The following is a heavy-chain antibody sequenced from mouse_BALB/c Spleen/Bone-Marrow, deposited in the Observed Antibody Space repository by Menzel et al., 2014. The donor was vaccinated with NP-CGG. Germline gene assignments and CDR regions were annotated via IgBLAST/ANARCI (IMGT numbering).Heavy chain of an antibody. J-gene: IGHJ2*01. D-gene: IGHD1-1*01. V-gene: IGHV7-3*02. CDR1: GFTFTDYY. Sequence: EVKLQESGGGLVQPGGSLRPSCATSGFTFTDYYMGWVRQPPGKALEWLGFIRNKANGYTTEYSASVKGRFTISRDNSQSILYLQKNTQRAEDSATYYCARDRGGLLHDYWGQGTTLTVSS. CDR3: ARDRGGLLHDY. CDR2: IRNKANGYTT.